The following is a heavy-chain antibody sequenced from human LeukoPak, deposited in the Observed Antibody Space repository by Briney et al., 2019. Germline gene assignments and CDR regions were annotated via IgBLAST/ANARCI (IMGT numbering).Heavy chain of an antibody. CDR1: GFTFSRYG. J-gene: IGHJ4*02. Sequence: PGGSLRLSCAASGFTFSRYGMSWVRQAPGKGLEWVSAISDSTGRTYYADSVKGRFTISRDNSKNTLYLQMNSLRTEDTAVYYCARYYDIPRGCDYWGQGTLVTVSS. V-gene: IGHV3-23*01. D-gene: IGHD3-9*01. CDR2: ISDSTGRT. CDR3: ARYYDIPRGCDY.